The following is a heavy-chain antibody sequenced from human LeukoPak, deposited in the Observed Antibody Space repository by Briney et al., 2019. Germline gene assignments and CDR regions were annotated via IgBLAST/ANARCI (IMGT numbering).Heavy chain of an antibody. CDR1: GYTFTSYG. J-gene: IGHJ4*02. CDR3: ARDRSGSYYGRNDY. CDR2: ISAYNGNT. D-gene: IGHD1-26*01. V-gene: IGHV1-18*01. Sequence: ASVKVSCTASGYTFTSYGISWVRQAPGQGLEWMGWISAYNGNTNYAQKLQGRVTMTTDTSTSTAYMELRSLRSDDTAVYYCARDRSGSYYGRNDYWGQGTLVTVSS.